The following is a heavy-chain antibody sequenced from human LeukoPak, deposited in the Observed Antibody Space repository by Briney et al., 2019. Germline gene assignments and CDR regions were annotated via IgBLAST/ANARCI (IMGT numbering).Heavy chain of an antibody. J-gene: IGHJ5*02. D-gene: IGHD4-17*01. V-gene: IGHV3-23*01. Sequence: GGSLRLSCAASGFTFSSYAMSWVRQAPGKGLEWVSAISGSGGGTYYADSVKGRFTISRDNSKNTLYLQMNSLRAEDTAVYYCARRPTVTTPLTAWGQGTLVTVSS. CDR2: ISGSGGGT. CDR1: GFTFSSYA. CDR3: ARRPTVTTPLTA.